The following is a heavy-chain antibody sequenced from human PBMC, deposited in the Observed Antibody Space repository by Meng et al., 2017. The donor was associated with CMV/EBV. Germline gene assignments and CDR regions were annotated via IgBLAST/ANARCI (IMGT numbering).Heavy chain of an antibody. V-gene: IGHV1-69*05. J-gene: IGHJ5*02. CDR1: TSSSYA. CDR3: ARVAYYDILTGYDNWFDP. Sequence: TSSSYAISWVRQAPGQGLEWMGGIIPIFGTANYAQKFQGRVTITTDESTSTAYMELSSLRSEDTAVYYCARVAYYDILTGYDNWFDPWGQGTLVTVSS. CDR2: IIPIFGTA. D-gene: IGHD3-9*01.